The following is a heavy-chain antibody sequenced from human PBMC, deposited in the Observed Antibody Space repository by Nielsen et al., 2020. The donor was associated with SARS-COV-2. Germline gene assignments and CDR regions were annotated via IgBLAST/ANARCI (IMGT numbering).Heavy chain of an antibody. Sequence: SETLSLTCTVSGGSISSSSYYWGWIRQPPGKGLEWIGSIYYSGSTYYNPSLKSRVTISVDTSKNQFSLKLSSVTAADTAVYYCARGTITFGGVIGNWGQGTLVTVSS. V-gene: IGHV4-39*07. CDR1: GGSISSSSYY. J-gene: IGHJ4*02. D-gene: IGHD3-16*02. CDR2: IYYSGST. CDR3: ARGTITFGGVIGN.